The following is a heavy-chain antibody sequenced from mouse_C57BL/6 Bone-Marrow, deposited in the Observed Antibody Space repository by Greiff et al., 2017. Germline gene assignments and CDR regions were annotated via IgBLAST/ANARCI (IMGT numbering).Heavy chain of an antibody. CDR1: GFTFSSYG. J-gene: IGHJ2*01. CDR3: ASYGYYELVFDY. V-gene: IGHV5-6*01. Sequence: EVHLVESGGDLVKPGGSLKLSCAASGFTFSSYGMSWVRQTPDKRLEWVATISSGGSYTYYPDSVKGQFTISRDKAKNTLYLQMSSLKSEDTAMYSCASYGYYELVFDYWGQGTTLTVSS. D-gene: IGHD2-4*01. CDR2: ISSGGSYT.